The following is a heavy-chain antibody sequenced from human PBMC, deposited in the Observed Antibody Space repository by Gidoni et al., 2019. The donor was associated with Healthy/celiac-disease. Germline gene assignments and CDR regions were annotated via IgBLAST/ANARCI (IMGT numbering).Heavy chain of an antibody. V-gene: IGHV4-34*01. CDR2: INHSGST. J-gene: IGHJ4*02. Sequence: QVQLQQWGAGLLKPSETLSLTCAVYGGSFSGYYWSWIRQPPGKGLEWIGEINHSGSTNYNPSLKRRVTIAVDTSKNQFSLKLSSVTAADTAVYYCARGEPSSTSKPPRLGYYFDYWGQGTLVTVSS. CDR3: ARGEPSSTSKPPRLGYYFDY. D-gene: IGHD2-2*01. CDR1: GGSFSGYY.